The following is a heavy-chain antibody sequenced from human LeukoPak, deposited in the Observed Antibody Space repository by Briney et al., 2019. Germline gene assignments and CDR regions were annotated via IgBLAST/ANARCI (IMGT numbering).Heavy chain of an antibody. D-gene: IGHD4-11*01. V-gene: IGHV1-69*13. J-gene: IGHJ6*03. CDR1: GGTFSNYA. Sequence: ASVKVSCKASGGTFSNYAISWVRQAPGQGLEWMGGIIPIFGTANYAQKFQGRVTITADESTSTAYMELSSLRSEDTAVYYCARGPMTTVSHYYYYYMDVWGKGTTVTVSS. CDR2: IIPIFGTA. CDR3: ARGPMTTVSHYYYYYMDV.